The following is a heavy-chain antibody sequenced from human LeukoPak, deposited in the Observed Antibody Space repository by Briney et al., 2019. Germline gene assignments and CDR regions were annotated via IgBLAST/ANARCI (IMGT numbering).Heavy chain of an antibody. Sequence: GGALRLSCEASGVAFSNYAMSWVRQAPGKGLEWVSGISGTGGTTYYVDSVKGRFTISRDNSKNTLFLQMNSLRADDTAVYYCAKSSPRPGDRWGQGTLVTVSS. D-gene: IGHD6-6*01. V-gene: IGHV3-23*01. CDR2: ISGTGGTT. CDR3: AKSSPRPGDR. CDR1: GVAFSNYA. J-gene: IGHJ5*02.